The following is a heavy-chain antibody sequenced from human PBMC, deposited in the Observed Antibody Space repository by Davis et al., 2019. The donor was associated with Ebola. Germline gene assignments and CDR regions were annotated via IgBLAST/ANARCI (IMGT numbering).Heavy chain of an antibody. CDR3: ARDWGQYDFWSGYYRYYYYGMDV. CDR1: GFTFSSHA. CDR2: LSGSGGRT. V-gene: IGHV3-23*01. Sequence: GESLKISCAAPGFTFSSHAMSWVRQAPGKGLEWVSALSGSGGRTYYADSVKGRFTISRDNSKNTLYLQMNSLRAEDTAVYYYARDWGQYDFWSGYYRYYYYGMDVWGQGTTVTVSS. D-gene: IGHD3-3*01. J-gene: IGHJ6*02.